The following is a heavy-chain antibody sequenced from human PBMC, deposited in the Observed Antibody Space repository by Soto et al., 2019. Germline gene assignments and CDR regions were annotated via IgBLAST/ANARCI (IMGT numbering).Heavy chain of an antibody. J-gene: IGHJ4*02. V-gene: IGHV3-7*01. CDR1: GFTFSSYW. CDR3: AREIVLVPAASAYFDY. D-gene: IGHD2-2*01. Sequence: GGSLRLSCAASGFTFSSYWMSWVRQAPGKGLEWVANIKQDGSEKYYVDSVKGRFTISRDNAKNSLYLQMNSLRAEDTAVYYCAREIVLVPAASAYFDYWGQGILVTVSS. CDR2: IKQDGSEK.